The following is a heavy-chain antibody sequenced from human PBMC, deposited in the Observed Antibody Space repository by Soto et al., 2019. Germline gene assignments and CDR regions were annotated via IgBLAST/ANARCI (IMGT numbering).Heavy chain of an antibody. CDR1: GFTFSSYA. D-gene: IGHD2-15*01. CDR2: ISGSGGST. Sequence: GGSLRLSCAASGFTFSSYAMSWVRQAPGKGLEWVSAISGSGGSTYYADSVKGRFTISRDNSKNTLYLQMNSLRAEDTAVYYCANPAFPFPDCSGGSCYLFDYWGQGTLVTVSS. CDR3: ANPAFPFPDCSGGSCYLFDY. J-gene: IGHJ4*02. V-gene: IGHV3-23*01.